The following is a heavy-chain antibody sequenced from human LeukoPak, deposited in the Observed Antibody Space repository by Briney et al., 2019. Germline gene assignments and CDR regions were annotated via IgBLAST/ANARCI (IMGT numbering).Heavy chain of an antibody. J-gene: IGHJ6*02. CDR1: GFTFSTYG. V-gene: IGHV3-30*03. CDR3: ARYYGSGRGYYGLDV. D-gene: IGHD3-10*01. Sequence: GGSLRLSCEASGFTFSTYGMHWVRQAPGKGLEWITLIPYDGSNKYYADSVKGRFTISRDNSKNTLYLQMNSLRAEDTAVYYCARYYGSGRGYYGLDVWGQGTAVTVFS. CDR2: IPYDGSNK.